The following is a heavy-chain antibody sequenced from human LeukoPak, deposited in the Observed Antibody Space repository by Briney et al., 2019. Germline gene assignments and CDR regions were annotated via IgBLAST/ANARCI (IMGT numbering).Heavy chain of an antibody. D-gene: IGHD5-24*01. CDR3: AKDRGDGYNEYYFDY. CDR1: EFTFSSYA. J-gene: IGHJ4*02. Sequence: GGSLSLSCAASEFTFSSYAMSGLRQAPRKGLEWVSAISGSGGSTYYADSVKGRFTISRDNSKNTLYLQMNSLRAEDTAVYYCAKDRGDGYNEYYFDYWGQGTLVTVSS. CDR2: ISGSGGST. V-gene: IGHV3-23*01.